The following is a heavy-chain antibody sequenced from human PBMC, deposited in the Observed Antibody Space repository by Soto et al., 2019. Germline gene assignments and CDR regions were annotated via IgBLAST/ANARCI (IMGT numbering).Heavy chain of an antibody. CDR2: NDHTGNA. D-gene: IGHD3-10*01. J-gene: IGHJ4*02. V-gene: IGHV4-31*03. Sequence: QVQLQESGPGLVKPSQILSLTCTVFGGSVSNSGYYCNWIRQYPGKGLEWIGYNDHTGNAFYNPSLQSRVAISVDTSKNQFSLWLNSVTAADTAVYYCATGDLTAGELFFGYWGQGILVTVSS. CDR3: ATGDLTAGELFFGY. CDR1: GGSVSNSGYY.